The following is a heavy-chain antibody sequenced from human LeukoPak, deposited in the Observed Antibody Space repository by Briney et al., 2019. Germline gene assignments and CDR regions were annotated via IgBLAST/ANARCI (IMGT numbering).Heavy chain of an antibody. CDR2: IYYSGST. J-gene: IGHJ4*02. CDR3: ARQGAVGATGSFDY. CDR1: GGSISSYY. Sequence: KPSETLSLTCTVSGGSISSYYWSWIRQPPGKGLEWIEYIYYSGSTNYNPSLKSRVTISVDTSKNQFSLKLSSVTAADTAVYYCARQGAVGATGSFDYWGQGTLVTVSS. V-gene: IGHV4-59*08. D-gene: IGHD1-26*01.